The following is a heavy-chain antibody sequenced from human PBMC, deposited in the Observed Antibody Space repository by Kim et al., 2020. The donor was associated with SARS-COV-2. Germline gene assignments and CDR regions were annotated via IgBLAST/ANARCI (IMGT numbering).Heavy chain of an antibody. V-gene: IGHV3-23*01. D-gene: IGHD3-22*01. CDR3: AKPRLGYYLGVDY. J-gene: IGHJ4*02. Sequence: YTDDGQVRLTNTRDNTKNTPHLQMNSLRAEDTAVYYCAKPRLGYYLGVDYWGQGTLVTVSS.